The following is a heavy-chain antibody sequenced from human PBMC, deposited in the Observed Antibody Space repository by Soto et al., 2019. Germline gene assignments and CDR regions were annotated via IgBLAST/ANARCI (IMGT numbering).Heavy chain of an antibody. V-gene: IGHV1-69*01. Sequence: QVQLVQSGAEVKKPGSSVKVSCKASGGTFSSYAISWVRQAPGQGLEWIGGIIPIFGTANYAQKFQGRVTSPADEATSTAYMELSSLRSAATAVYYCARDNRGYYDRSGYYYFDLVYWGQGRPVTVSS. J-gene: IGHJ4*01. D-gene: IGHD3-22*01. CDR3: ARDNRGYYDRSGYYYFDLVY. CDR1: GGTFSSYA. CDR2: IIPIFGTA.